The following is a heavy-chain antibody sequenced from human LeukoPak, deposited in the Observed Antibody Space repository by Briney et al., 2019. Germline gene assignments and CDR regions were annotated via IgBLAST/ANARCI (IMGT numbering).Heavy chain of an antibody. V-gene: IGHV1-69*05. J-gene: IGHJ4*02. Sequence: VKVSCXTSGNTFSKYAINWVRQAPGQGLEWMGAIIPIFGTPKNAQRFEGRVTITTDVSTSTAYMELSSLRPEDTAVYYCAKFDRVTAIPKWDQGTLITVSS. CDR2: IIPIFGTP. D-gene: IGHD2-21*02. CDR1: GNTFSKYA. CDR3: AKFDRVTAIPK.